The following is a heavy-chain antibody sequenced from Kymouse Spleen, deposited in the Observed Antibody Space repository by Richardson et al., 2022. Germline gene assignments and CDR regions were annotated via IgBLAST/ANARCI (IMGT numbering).Heavy chain of an antibody. CDR1: GGSFSGYY. J-gene: IGHJ4*02. CDR3: ARGLYSSSAVYYFDY. D-gene: IGHD6-6*01. CDR2: INHSGST. Sequence: QVQLQQWGAGLLKPSETLSLTCAVYGGSFSGYYWSWIRQPPGKGLEWIGEINHSGSTNYNPSLKSRVTISVDTSKNQFSLKLSSVTAADTAVYYCARGLYSSSAVYYFDYWGQGTLVTVSS. V-gene: IGHV4-34*01.